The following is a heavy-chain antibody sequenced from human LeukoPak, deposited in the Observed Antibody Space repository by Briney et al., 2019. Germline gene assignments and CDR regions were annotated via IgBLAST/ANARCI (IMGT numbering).Heavy chain of an antibody. Sequence: PGGSLRLSCAASGFTFSSYAVHWVRQAPGKGLEWVAVISYDGSNKYYADSVKGRFTISRDNSKNTLYLQMNSLRAEDTAVYYCASSNCGGDCYTYYYGMDVWGQGTTVTVSS. J-gene: IGHJ6*02. CDR2: ISYDGSNK. CDR3: ASSNCGGDCYTYYYGMDV. V-gene: IGHV3-30-3*01. D-gene: IGHD2-21*02. CDR1: GFTFSSYA.